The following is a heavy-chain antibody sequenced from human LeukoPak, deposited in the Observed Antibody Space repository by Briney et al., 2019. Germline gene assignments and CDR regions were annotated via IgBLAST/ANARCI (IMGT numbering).Heavy chain of an antibody. Sequence: GASVKVSCKASGYTFTSYAMHWVRQAPGQRLEWMGWINAGNGNTKCSQKFQGRVTITRDTSASTAYMELSSLRSEDTAVYYCARVRQKQQLVHRGYYFDYWGQGTLVTVSS. CDR2: INAGNGNT. D-gene: IGHD6-13*01. J-gene: IGHJ4*02. CDR1: GYTFTSYA. V-gene: IGHV1-3*01. CDR3: ARVRQKQQLVHRGYYFDY.